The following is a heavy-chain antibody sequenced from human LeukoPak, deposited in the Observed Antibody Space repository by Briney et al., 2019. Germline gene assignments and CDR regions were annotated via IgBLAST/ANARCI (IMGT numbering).Heavy chain of an antibody. V-gene: IGHV3-53*04. CDR1: GFTVSSNY. J-gene: IGHJ4*02. CDR3: ARARYFDWLLSFDY. CDR2: IYSGGST. D-gene: IGHD3-9*01. Sequence: PGGSLRLSCAASGFTVSSNYMSWVRQAPGKGLEWVSVIYSGGSTYYADSVKGRFTISRHSSKNTLYLQMNSLRAEDTAVYYCARARYFDWLLSFDYWGQGTLVTVSS.